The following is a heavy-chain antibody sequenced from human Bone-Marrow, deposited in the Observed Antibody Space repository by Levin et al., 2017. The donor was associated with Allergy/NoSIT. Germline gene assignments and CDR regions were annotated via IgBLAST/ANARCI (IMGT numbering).Heavy chain of an antibody. J-gene: IGHJ5*02. CDR1: GYTFTNYD. Sequence: VASVKVSCKASGYTFTNYDINWVRQATGQGFEWMGWINPSGNTGYSQKFQGRVTLTRDTSISTAYMELSSLTSEDAAVYYCVRGRDYHDTSGYYFWNWFDRWGQGTLVTVSS. CDR3: VRGRDYHDTSGYYFWNWFDR. CDR2: INPSGNT. V-gene: IGHV1-8*01. D-gene: IGHD3-22*01.